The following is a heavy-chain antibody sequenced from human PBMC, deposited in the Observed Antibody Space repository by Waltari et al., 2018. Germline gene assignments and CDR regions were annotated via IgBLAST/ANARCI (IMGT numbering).Heavy chain of an antibody. V-gene: IGHV4-39*01. Sequence: QLQLQESGPRLVKPSETLSLTCSVSGESINTDPYYWGGIRQSSGKTLDWIGSVHSTGNTYYSPSLNSRLSMSIDASKNQFSLNLTSVTPADTATYFCARRWGGRLGPNKDRPPFDYWGQGTLVTVSS. D-gene: IGHD3-16*01. CDR1: GESINTDPYY. CDR3: ARRWGGRLGPNKDRPPFDY. CDR2: VHSTGNT. J-gene: IGHJ4*01.